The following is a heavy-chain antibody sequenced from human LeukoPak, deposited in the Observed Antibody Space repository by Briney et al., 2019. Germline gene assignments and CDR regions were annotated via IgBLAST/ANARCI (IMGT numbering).Heavy chain of an antibody. CDR1: GGTFSSYA. CDR2: IIPIFGTA. D-gene: IGHD3-22*01. Sequence: SSVKVSCKASGGTFSSYAISWVRQAPGQGLEWMGGIIPIFGTANYAQKFQGRVTITADESTSTAYMELSSLRSEDTAVYYCARVSGYYDSDAFDIWGQGTMVTVSS. J-gene: IGHJ3*02. CDR3: ARVSGYYDSDAFDI. V-gene: IGHV1-69*01.